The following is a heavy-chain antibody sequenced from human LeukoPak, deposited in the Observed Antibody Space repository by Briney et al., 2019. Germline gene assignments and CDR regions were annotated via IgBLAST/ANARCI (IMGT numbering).Heavy chain of an antibody. J-gene: IGHJ4*02. CDR2: IKSKTDGGTT. Sequence: GGSLRLSCAASGFTFSNAWMNWVRQAPGKGLEWVGRIKSKTDGGTTDYAAPVKGRFTISRDDSKNTLYLQMNSLKTEDTAVYYCTTGDYVWGSGPYYFDYWGQGTLVTVSP. CDR1: GFTFSNAW. CDR3: TTGDYVWGSGPYYFDY. D-gene: IGHD3-16*01. V-gene: IGHV3-15*07.